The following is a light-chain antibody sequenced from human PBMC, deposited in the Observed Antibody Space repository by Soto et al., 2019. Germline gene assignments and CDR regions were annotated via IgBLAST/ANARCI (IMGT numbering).Light chain of an antibody. J-gene: IGKJ4*01. CDR1: QSVNNK. CDR3: QHYNRWPLT. CDR2: GAS. V-gene: IGKV3-15*01. Sequence: ILMAQSPATLSVSPGARVTLSCRASQSVNNKLAWYQQKPGQAPRLLIHGASTRAAGIPASFSGSASGTEFPLPLRSPPSEDFGVYYCQHYNRWPLTFGGGTKVDIK.